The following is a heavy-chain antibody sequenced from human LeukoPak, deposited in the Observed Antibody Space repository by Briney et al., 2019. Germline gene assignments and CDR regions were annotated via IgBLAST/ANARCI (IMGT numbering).Heavy chain of an antibody. V-gene: IGHV3-48*02. J-gene: IGHJ6*02. CDR3: ARGQIAAAGRLGYGMDV. D-gene: IGHD6-13*01. CDR2: ISSSSSTI. CDR1: GFTFSSYS. Sequence: GGSLRLSCAASGFTFSSYSMNWVRQAPGKGLEWVSYISSSSSTIYYADSVKGRFTISRDNAKNSLYLQMNSLRDEDTAVYYCARGQIAAAGRLGYGMDVWGQGTTVTVSS.